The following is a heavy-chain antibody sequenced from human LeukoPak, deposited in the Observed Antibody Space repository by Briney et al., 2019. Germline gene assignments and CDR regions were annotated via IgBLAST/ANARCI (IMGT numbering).Heavy chain of an antibody. D-gene: IGHD6-13*01. CDR3: ARMSGSWYSSFDY. Sequence: SETLSLTCAVYGGSFSGYYWSWIRQPPGKGLEWIGEINHSGSTNYNPSLKSRVTISVDTSKNQFSLKLSSVTAADTAVYYCARMSGSWYSSFDYLGQGTLVTVSS. CDR1: GGSFSGYY. CDR2: INHSGST. J-gene: IGHJ4*02. V-gene: IGHV4-34*01.